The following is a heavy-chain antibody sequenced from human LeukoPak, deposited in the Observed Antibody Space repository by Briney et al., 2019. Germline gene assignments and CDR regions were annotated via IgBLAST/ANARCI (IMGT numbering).Heavy chain of an antibody. CDR2: ISAYNGNT. J-gene: IGHJ4*02. CDR1: GYTFTSYG. V-gene: IGHV1-18*04. Sequence: ASVKVSCKASGYTFTSYGISWVRQAPGQGLEWMGWISAYNGNTKYSQKFQGRVTITRDTSASTAYMELSSLRSEDTAVYYCARDKSSPGGSGSYNDYWGQGTLVTVSS. D-gene: IGHD3-10*01. CDR3: ARDKSSPGGSGSYNDY.